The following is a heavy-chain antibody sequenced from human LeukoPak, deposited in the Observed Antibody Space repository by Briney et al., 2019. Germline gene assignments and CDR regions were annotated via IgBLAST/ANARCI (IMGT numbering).Heavy chain of an antibody. V-gene: IGHV4-4*02. Sequence: SGTLSLTCAVSGGSISSSNWWSWVRRPPGKGLEWIGEIYHSGSTNYNPSLKSRVTISVDKSKNQFSLKLSSVTAADTAVYYCARITAAAASPFDPWGQGTLVTVSS. CDR2: IYHSGST. D-gene: IGHD6-13*01. CDR3: ARITAAAASPFDP. J-gene: IGHJ5*02. CDR1: GGSISSSNW.